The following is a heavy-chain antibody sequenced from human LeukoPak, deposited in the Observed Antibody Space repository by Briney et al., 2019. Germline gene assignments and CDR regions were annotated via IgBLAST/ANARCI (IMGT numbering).Heavy chain of an antibody. J-gene: IGHJ3*02. Sequence: PGGSLRLSCAASGFTFSNSWMHWVRQAPGKGLVWVSRINSDGKTTSYADSVKGRFTISRDNSKNTLYLQMNSLRAEDTAVYYCAKDDLRFLEWLSPKAFDIWGQGTMVTVSS. CDR3: AKDDLRFLEWLSPKAFDI. V-gene: IGHV3-74*01. D-gene: IGHD3-3*01. CDR2: INSDGKTT. CDR1: GFTFSNSW.